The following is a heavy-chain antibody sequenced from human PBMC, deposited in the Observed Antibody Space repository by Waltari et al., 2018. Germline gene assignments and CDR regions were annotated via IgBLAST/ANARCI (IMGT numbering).Heavy chain of an antibody. Sequence: DVRLVGSGGNLVKPGGYLRLSCAASGFTFNDHSVPWVRQAPGRGLEWVSSISGSSNYIYYADSVRGRFTVSRDNAKNSLFLQMSSLRAGDTAVYYCARGLGTVVPENGFDVWGRGTMVTVSS. CDR3: ARGLGTVVPENGFDV. CDR2: ISGSSNYI. V-gene: IGHV3-21*01. J-gene: IGHJ3*01. CDR1: GFTFNDHS. D-gene: IGHD2-15*01.